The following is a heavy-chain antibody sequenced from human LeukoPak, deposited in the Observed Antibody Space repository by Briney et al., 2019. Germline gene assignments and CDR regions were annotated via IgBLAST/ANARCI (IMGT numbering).Heavy chain of an antibody. Sequence: GGSLRLSCAASGFTFRIFEMNWVRQAPGKGLEWVSSISSNSNYIYYADSVKGRFTISRDNAKNSLYLQMNSLTADDTAVYYCARGESSSSGIFDYWGQGTLVTVSS. J-gene: IGHJ4*02. CDR3: ARGESSSSGIFDY. D-gene: IGHD6-6*01. CDR2: ISSNSNYI. V-gene: IGHV3-21*01. CDR1: GFTFRIFE.